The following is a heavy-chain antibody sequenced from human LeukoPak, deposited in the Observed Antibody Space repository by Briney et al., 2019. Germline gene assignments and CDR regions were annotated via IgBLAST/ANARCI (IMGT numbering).Heavy chain of an antibody. J-gene: IGHJ4*02. D-gene: IGHD2-21*01. CDR1: GFTFSSFG. Sequence: PGGSLRLSCAVSGFTFSSFGTHCVRQAPGKGLEWVAFIRYDGTDKYYADPAKGRFTISRDNSKNTLYLQMNSLRPEDTAVYYCAPRVVVITAPFDYWGQGTLVTVPS. CDR3: APRVVVITAPFDY. V-gene: IGHV3-30*02. CDR2: IRYDGTDK.